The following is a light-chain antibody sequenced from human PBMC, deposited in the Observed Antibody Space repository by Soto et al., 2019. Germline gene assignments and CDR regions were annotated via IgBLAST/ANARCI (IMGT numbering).Light chain of an antibody. CDR3: QQYGGSPLVT. CDR1: QSLSSGY. CDR2: GAS. J-gene: IGKJ4*01. Sequence: ETVLTQSPGTLSLSPGERATLSCRASQSLSSGYLAWYQQRPGQAPRLLISGASSRAPGIPDRFSGTGSGTEFPLPISRLEPEDFAVYYCQQYGGSPLVTFGGGTKVEIK. V-gene: IGKV3-20*01.